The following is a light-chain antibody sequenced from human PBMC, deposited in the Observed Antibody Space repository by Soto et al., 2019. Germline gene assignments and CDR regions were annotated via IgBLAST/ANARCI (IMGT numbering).Light chain of an antibody. CDR1: SSNVGFNA. V-gene: IGLV2-14*03. J-gene: IGLJ3*02. Sequence: QSVLTQPPSASGAPGQRVTLSCIGGSSNVGFNAVNWYQQLPGAAPKLMIYEVTNRPSGVSNRFSGSKSGNTASLTISGLQAEDEADYYCSSYIPRITDWAFGGGTKLTVL. CDR3: SSYIPRITDWA. CDR2: EVT.